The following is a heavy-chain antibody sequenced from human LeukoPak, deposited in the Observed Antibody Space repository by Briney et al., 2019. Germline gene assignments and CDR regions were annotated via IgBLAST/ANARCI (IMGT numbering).Heavy chain of an antibody. CDR3: ARGIWFGELYHYFDY. CDR2: ISAYNGNT. J-gene: IGHJ4*02. D-gene: IGHD3-10*01. CDR1: GYTFTSYG. V-gene: IGHV1-18*01. Sequence: GASVKVSCKASGYTFTSYGISWVRQAPGQGLEWMGWISAYNGNTNYAQKLQGRVTMTTDTSTSTAYMELRSLRSDDTAVYYCARGIWFGELYHYFDYWGQGTLVTVSS.